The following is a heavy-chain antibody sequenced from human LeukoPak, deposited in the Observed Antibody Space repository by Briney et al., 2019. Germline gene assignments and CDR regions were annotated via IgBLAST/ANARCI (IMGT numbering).Heavy chain of an antibody. Sequence: ASVKVSCKASGYTFTRYYIHWVRQAPGQGLEWMGIINPSGGTTNYAQKFQGRVTMTRDTSTSTVYMELSSLRSEDTAVYYCARQPGAGWFDPWGQGTLVTVSS. D-gene: IGHD3-10*01. CDR2: INPSGGTT. CDR1: GYTFTRYY. J-gene: IGHJ5*02. V-gene: IGHV1-46*01. CDR3: ARQPGAGWFDP.